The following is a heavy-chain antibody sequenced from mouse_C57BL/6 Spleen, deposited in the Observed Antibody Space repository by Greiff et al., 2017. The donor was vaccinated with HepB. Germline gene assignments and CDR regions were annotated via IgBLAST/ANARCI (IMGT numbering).Heavy chain of an antibody. D-gene: IGHD3-2*02. V-gene: IGHV1-39*01. J-gene: IGHJ2*01. CDR1: GYSFTDYN. CDR2: INPNYGTT. CDR3: ARNGIGGQLRLFFDY. Sequence: EVQLQQSGPELVKPGASVKISCKASGYSFTDYNMNWVKQSNGKSLEWIGVINPNYGTTSYNQKFKGKATLTVDQSSSTAYRQLNSLTSADSAVYYCARNGIGGQLRLFFDYWGQGTTLTVSS.